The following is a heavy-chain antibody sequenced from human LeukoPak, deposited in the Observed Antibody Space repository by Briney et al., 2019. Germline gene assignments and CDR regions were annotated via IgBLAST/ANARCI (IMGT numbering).Heavy chain of an antibody. CDR3: ARDFRDYYMDV. V-gene: IGHV4-38-2*02. CDR2: IYHSGST. J-gene: IGHJ6*03. CDR1: GYSISSGYY. Sequence: SETQSLTCTVSGYSISSGYYWGWIRQPPGKGLEWIVSIYHSGSTYYNPSLKSRVTISVDTSKNQFSLKLSSVTAADTAVYYCARDFRDYYMDVWGKGTTVTVSS.